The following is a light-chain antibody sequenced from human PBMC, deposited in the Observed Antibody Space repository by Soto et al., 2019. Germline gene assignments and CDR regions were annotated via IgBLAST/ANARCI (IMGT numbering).Light chain of an antibody. CDR2: EVS. CDR1: SSDVVDYNY. V-gene: IGLV2-8*01. CDR3: SSYAGSHARV. Sequence: QSVLTQPHSASVSPGQAVTISCTGTSSDVVDYNYVSWYQQYPGKAPKLMIYEVSKRPSGVPDRFSGSKSGNTASLTVSGLQAEDEADYYCSSYAGSHARVFGTGTKVTVL. J-gene: IGLJ1*01.